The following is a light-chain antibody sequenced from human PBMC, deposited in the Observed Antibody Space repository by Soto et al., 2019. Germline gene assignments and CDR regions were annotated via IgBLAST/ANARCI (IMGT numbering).Light chain of an antibody. V-gene: IGLV2-14*01. CDR3: SSYTSSSTPVI. CDR2: DVT. Sequence: SALTQPASVSGSPGQSITISCTGSSSDVGGYNYVSWYQQHPGKVPKLMIYDVTNRPSGVSNRFSGSKSGNTASLTISGLQAEDEADYYCSSYTSSSTPVIFGGGTKLTVL. J-gene: IGLJ2*01. CDR1: SSDVGGYNY.